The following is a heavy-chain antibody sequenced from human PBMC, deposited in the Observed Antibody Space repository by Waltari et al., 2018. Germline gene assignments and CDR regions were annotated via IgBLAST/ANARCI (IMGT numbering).Heavy chain of an antibody. CDR1: GGTFSSYA. J-gene: IGHJ4*02. V-gene: IGHV1-69*05. Sequence: QVQLVQSGAEVKKPGSSVTVSCKASGGTFSSYAIVWVRQAPGQGLEWMGGIIPIFGTANYAQKFQGRVTITTDESTSTAYMELSSLRSEDTAVYYCARGRFLEWLPQGYFDYWGQGTLVTVSS. CDR2: IIPIFGTA. D-gene: IGHD3-3*01. CDR3: ARGRFLEWLPQGYFDY.